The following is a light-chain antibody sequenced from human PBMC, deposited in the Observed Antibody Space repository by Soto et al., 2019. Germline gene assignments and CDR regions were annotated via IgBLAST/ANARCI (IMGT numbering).Light chain of an antibody. V-gene: IGKV1-13*02. CDR3: QQFNGDPS. CDR1: QGVGRA. Sequence: AIQLTQSPSSLSASVGDRVIITCRASQGVGRALAWYQQKPGKSPKLLIYDASILETGAPARFSGSGSGTDFTLTISTLQPEDFATYYCQQFNGDPSFGQRTRLDIK. CDR2: DAS. J-gene: IGKJ5*01.